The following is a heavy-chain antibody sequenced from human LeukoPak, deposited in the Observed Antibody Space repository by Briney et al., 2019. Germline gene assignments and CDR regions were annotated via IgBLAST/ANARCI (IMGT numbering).Heavy chain of an antibody. D-gene: IGHD3-3*01. Sequence: SETLSLTCAVYGGSFSGYYWSWIRQPPGKGLEWIGEINHSGSTNYNPSLKSRVTISVDTSKNQFSLKLSSVTAADTAVYYCARGPTLGYDFWSGYQSAYYFDYWGQGTLVTVS. CDR1: GGSFSGYY. V-gene: IGHV4-34*01. J-gene: IGHJ4*02. CDR2: INHSGST. CDR3: ARGPTLGYDFWSGYQSAYYFDY.